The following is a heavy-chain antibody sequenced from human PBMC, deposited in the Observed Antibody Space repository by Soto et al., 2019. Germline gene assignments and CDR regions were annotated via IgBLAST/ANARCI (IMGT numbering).Heavy chain of an antibody. D-gene: IGHD2-21*01. Sequence: GGSLRLSCAASGFTVSSNYMSWVRQAPGKGLEWVSVIYSGGSTYYADSVKGRFTISRHNSKNTLYLQMNSLRAEDTAVYYCARQSRDCGGDCSGPYYYYYYMDVWGKGTTVTVSS. CDR1: GFTVSSNY. CDR2: IYSGGST. J-gene: IGHJ6*03. CDR3: ARQSRDCGGDCSGPYYYYYYMDV. V-gene: IGHV3-53*04.